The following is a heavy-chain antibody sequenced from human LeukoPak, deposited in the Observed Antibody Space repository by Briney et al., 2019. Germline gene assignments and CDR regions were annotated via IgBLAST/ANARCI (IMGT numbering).Heavy chain of an antibody. J-gene: IGHJ4*02. CDR1: GFTFGDYA. CDR3: TRDNYVWGSYRYTTLDY. D-gene: IGHD3-16*02. CDR2: IRSKAYGGTT. Sequence: AGGSLRLSCTASGFTFGDYAMSWVRQAPGKGLEWVGFIRSKAYGGTTEYAASVKGRFTISRDDSKSIAYLQMNSLKTEDTAVYYCTRDNYVWGSYRYTTLDYWGQGTLVTVSS. V-gene: IGHV3-49*04.